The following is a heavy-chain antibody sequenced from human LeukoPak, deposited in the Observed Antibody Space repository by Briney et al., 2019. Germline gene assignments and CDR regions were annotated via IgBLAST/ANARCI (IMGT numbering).Heavy chain of an antibody. CDR3: ARVHPLREATVDY. CDR2: ISSNGGST. J-gene: IGHJ4*02. Sequence: GGSLRLSCAASGFTFSSHAMHWVRQAPGKGLEYVSAISSNGGSTYYANSVKGRFTISRDNSKNTLYLQMGSLRAEDMAVYYCARVHPLREATVDYWGQGTLVTVSS. V-gene: IGHV3-64*01. CDR1: GFTFSSHA.